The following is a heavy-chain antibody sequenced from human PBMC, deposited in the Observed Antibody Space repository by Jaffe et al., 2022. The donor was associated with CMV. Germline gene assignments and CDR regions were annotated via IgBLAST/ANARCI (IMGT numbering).Heavy chain of an antibody. D-gene: IGHD6-19*01. CDR3: ARGQRGGWYWGDFDY. V-gene: IGHV4-34*01. Sequence: QVQLQQWGAGLLKPSETLSLTCAVYGGSFSGYYWSWIRQPPGKGLEWIGEINHSGSTNYNPSLKSRVTISVDTSKNQFSLKLSSVTAADTAVYYCARGQRGGWYWGDFDYWGQGTLVTVSS. CDR1: GGSFSGYY. CDR2: INHSGST. J-gene: IGHJ4*02.